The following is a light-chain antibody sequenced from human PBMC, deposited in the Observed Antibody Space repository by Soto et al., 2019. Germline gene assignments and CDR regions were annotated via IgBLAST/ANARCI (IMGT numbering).Light chain of an antibody. CDR1: QSISSW. CDR2: QAS. CDR3: QQYKSYWT. Sequence: DIQMTQSPSTLSASVGDRVTITCRASQSISSWLAWYQQKPGKAPKLLIYQASSLESGVPSRFSGSGSGTECTLTISSLQPDDFETYYCQQYKSYWTFGQGTKVEIK. V-gene: IGKV1-5*03. J-gene: IGKJ1*01.